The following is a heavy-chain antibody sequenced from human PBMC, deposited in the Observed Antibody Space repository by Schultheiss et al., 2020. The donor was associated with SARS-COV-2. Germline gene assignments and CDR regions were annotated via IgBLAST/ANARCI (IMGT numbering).Heavy chain of an antibody. CDR2: IYTSGGT. J-gene: IGHJ6*02. CDR1: GGSISSYY. CDR3: ARCDYGEDYGMDV. D-gene: IGHD4-17*01. Sequence: SETLSLTCTVSGGSISSYYWSWIRQPAGKGLEWIGRIYTSGGTNFNPSLKSRVTMSVDTSKNKFSLKLSSVTAADTAVYYCARCDYGEDYGMDVWGQGTTVTVSS. V-gene: IGHV4-4*07.